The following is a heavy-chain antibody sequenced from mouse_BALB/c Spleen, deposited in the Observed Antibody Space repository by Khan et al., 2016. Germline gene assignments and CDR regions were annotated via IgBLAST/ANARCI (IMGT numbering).Heavy chain of an antibody. Sequence: EVELVESGGGLVKPGGSLKLSCAASGFTFSSHAMSWVRQTPEKRLEWVASISSGGTTFYPDSLKGRFTISRDNDRNILYLQLSSLRSEETAMYYCVTGVIMVVAYFVYWGPGTTLPVSS. D-gene: IGHD1-1*01. CDR2: ISSGGTT. CDR1: GFTFSSHA. J-gene: IGHJ2*01. CDR3: VTGVIMVVAYFVY. V-gene: IGHV5-6-5*01.